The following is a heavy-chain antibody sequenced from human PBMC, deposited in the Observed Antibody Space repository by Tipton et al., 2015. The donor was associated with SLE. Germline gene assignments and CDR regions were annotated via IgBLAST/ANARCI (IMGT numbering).Heavy chain of an antibody. CDR3: ARKRGDRVGLDY. Sequence: TLPLTCIVSGGTISSYYWTWVRQPPGKGLEWIGYISYSGSTNYNPSLKSRVTISLDTSKNQFSLNLRSVTAADTAVYYCARKRGDRVGLDYWGQGTLVTVSS. D-gene: IGHD3-10*01. J-gene: IGHJ4*02. CDR2: ISYSGST. CDR1: GGTISSYY. V-gene: IGHV4-59*01.